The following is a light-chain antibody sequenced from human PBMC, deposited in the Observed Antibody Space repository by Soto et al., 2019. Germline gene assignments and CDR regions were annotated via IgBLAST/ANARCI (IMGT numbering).Light chain of an antibody. CDR2: GAS. V-gene: IGKV3-15*01. Sequence: EIAMTQSPVTLSFSXGXXAXXXXRASQSVSSNLAWYQQKPGQAPRLLIYGASTRATGIPARFSGSGSGTEFTLTISSLQSEDFAVYYCQQYNNWPRTFGQGTKVDIK. CDR1: QSVSSN. J-gene: IGKJ1*01. CDR3: QQYNNWPRT.